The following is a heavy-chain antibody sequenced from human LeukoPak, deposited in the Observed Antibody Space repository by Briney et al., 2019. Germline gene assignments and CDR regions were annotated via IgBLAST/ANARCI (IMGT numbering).Heavy chain of an antibody. CDR3: ARDGRAGSGYYRKDDY. CDR2: TKQDGSEK. Sequence: GGSLRLSCAASGFTFSSYWMTWVRQAPGKGLEWVANTKQDGSEKYYVDSVKGRFTISRDNAKNSLYLQMSSLRAEDTAVYYCARDGRAGSGYYRKDDYWGQGTLVTVSS. CDR1: GFTFSSYW. D-gene: IGHD3-22*01. V-gene: IGHV3-7*01. J-gene: IGHJ4*02.